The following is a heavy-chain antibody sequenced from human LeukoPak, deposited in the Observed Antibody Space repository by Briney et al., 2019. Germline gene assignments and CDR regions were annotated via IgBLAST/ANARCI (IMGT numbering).Heavy chain of an antibody. CDR2: IYYSGSA. CDR1: GGSLSSYY. Sequence: SETLSLTCTVSGGSLSSYYWSWIRQPPGKGLEWIGYIYYSGSAKYNPSLKSRVTISVDTSKNQFSLKLSTVTAGDTAVYYCARAPGIAAAGTHFDFWGQGTLVTVSS. J-gene: IGHJ4*02. CDR3: ARAPGIAAAGTHFDF. D-gene: IGHD6-13*01. V-gene: IGHV4-59*01.